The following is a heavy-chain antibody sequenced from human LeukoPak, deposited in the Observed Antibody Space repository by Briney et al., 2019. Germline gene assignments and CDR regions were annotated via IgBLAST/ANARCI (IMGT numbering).Heavy chain of an antibody. CDR1: GFTFSSYG. V-gene: IGHV3-30*03. J-gene: IGHJ3*02. CDR2: ISYDGSNK. D-gene: IGHD2-15*01. Sequence: PGGSLRLSCAASGFTFSSYGMHWVRQAPGKGLEWVAVISYDGSNKYYADSVKGRFTISRDNAKTSLYLQMNSLRAEDTAVYYCARDQGVYCSGGSCTAFDIWGQGTMVTVSS. CDR3: ARDQGVYCSGGSCTAFDI.